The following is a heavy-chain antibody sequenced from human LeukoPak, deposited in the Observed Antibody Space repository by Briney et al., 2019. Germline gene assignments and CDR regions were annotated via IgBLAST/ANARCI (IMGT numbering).Heavy chain of an antibody. D-gene: IGHD6-13*01. Sequence: PSQTLSLTCNVSGGSISSGGSYWNWLRQHPGKGLEWIGNIYYSGITYYNPSLESRVTISLDASNNQFSPRLNSVTAADTAVYYCGRGGYSSSWFTFDSWGQGTLVTVSS. CDR2: IYYSGIT. V-gene: IGHV4-31*03. CDR3: GRGGYSSSWFTFDS. J-gene: IGHJ4*02. CDR1: GGSISSGGSY.